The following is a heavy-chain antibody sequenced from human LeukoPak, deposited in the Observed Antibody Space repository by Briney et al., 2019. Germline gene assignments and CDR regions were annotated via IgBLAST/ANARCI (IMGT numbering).Heavy chain of an antibody. CDR1: GFTFSSYG. J-gene: IGHJ4*02. Sequence: GGSLRLSCAASGFTFSSYGMHWVRQAPGKGLEWVAVIWYDGSNKYYADSVKGRFTISRDNSKNTLYLQMSSLRAEDTAVYYCARDRDLAAAGTIDYWGQGTLVTVSS. D-gene: IGHD6-13*01. V-gene: IGHV3-33*01. CDR2: IWYDGSNK. CDR3: ARDRDLAAAGTIDY.